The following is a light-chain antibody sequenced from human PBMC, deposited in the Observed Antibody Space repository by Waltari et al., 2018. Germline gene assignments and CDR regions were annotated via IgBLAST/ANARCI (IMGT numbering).Light chain of an antibody. CDR3: QSADSSGTYWV. CDR1: ELPKQF. CDR2: KDT. V-gene: IGLV3-25*03. Sequence: SYEVTQPPSVSVSPGQTARITCSGDELPKQFAYWYQQKPGQAPLLVIYKDTERPSGIPGRFSGSSSGTTVTLTISGVQAEDEADYYCQSADSSGTYWVFGGGTKLTVL. J-gene: IGLJ3*02.